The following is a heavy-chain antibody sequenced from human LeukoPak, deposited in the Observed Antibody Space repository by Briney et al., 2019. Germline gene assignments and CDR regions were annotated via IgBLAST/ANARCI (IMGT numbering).Heavy chain of an antibody. D-gene: IGHD3-10*01. Sequence: GASVKVSCKASGGTFSSYAISWVRQAPGQGLEWMGGIIPIFGTANYAQKFQGRVTITADKSTSTAYMELSSLRSEDTAVYYCARDNGFGELSSFGYWGQGTLVTVSS. CDR1: GGTFSSYA. CDR2: IIPIFGTA. V-gene: IGHV1-69*06. J-gene: IGHJ4*02. CDR3: ARDNGFGELSSFGY.